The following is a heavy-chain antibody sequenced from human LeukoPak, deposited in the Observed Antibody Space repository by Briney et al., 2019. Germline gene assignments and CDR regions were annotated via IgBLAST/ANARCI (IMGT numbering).Heavy chain of an antibody. J-gene: IGHJ4*02. CDR2: ISATGGLT. CDR1: RFTFSNYA. CDR3: ARDYYDILTGYYPLDY. D-gene: IGHD3-9*01. V-gene: IGHV3-23*01. Sequence: QTGGSLRLSCAASRFTFSNYAMTWVRQTPGKGLEWVSAISATGGLTQYADSVKGRLTISRDNSKNTLYLQLNSLRAEDTAVYYCARDYYDILTGYYPLDYWGQGTLVTVSS.